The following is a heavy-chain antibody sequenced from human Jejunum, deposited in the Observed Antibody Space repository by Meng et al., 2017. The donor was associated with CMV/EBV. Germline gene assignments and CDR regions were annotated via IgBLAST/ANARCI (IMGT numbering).Heavy chain of an antibody. CDR2: IVPIFGTT. V-gene: IGHV1-69*05. J-gene: IGHJ5*01. Sequence: TASKFDIGWLRQAHGQGLEWMDGIVPIFGTTNYAQKFQGRLTIVTDDSTNTAHMELSSLRPDDTAVYYCARAMTYCSSVNCRPPWFASWGQGTLVTVSS. D-gene: IGHD2-2*01. CDR1: TASKFD. CDR3: ARAMTYCSSVNCRPPWFAS.